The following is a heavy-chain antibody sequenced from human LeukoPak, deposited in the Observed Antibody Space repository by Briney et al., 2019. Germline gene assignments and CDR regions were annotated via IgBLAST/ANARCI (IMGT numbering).Heavy chain of an antibody. CDR2: IRSKAYGRTT. V-gene: IGHV3-49*04. CDR3: SRAYTVPGAKYYSDH. CDR1: GFTVADYA. Sequence: PGGSLRLSCTLSGFTVADYAITRVRQAPGKGLEWVGLIRSKAYGRTTEYAASVKGRFTISRDDSNSIAYLQMSGLKTEDTAVYYCSRAYTVPGAKYYSDHWGQGTLVTVSS. J-gene: IGHJ4*02. D-gene: IGHD2-2*01.